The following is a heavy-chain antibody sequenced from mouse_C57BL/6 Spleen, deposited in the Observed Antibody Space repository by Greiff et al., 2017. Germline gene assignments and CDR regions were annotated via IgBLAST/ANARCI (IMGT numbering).Heavy chain of an antibody. CDR2: IYPSDSET. D-gene: IGHD4-1*01. Sequence: QVQLQQPGAELVRPGSSVKLSCKASGYTFTSYWMDWVKQRPGQGLEWIGNIYPSDSETHYNQKFKDKATLTVGKSSSTAYMQLGSLTSEDSAVYYCARLGEAWFAYWGQGTLVTVSA. CDR3: ARLGEAWFAY. CDR1: GYTFTSYW. V-gene: IGHV1-61*01. J-gene: IGHJ3*01.